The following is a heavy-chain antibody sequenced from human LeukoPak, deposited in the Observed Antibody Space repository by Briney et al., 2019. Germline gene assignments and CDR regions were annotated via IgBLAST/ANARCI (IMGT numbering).Heavy chain of an antibody. CDR3: ARTDGYNYWWYFDL. CDR2: INHSGST. V-gene: IGHV4-34*01. D-gene: IGHD5-24*01. CDR1: GGSFCGYY. Sequence: SETLSLTRAVYGGSFCGYYWSWIRQPPGKGLEWIGEINHSGSTNYNPSLKSRVTISVDTSKNQFSLKLSSVTAADTAVYYCARTDGYNYWWYFDLWGRGTLVTDSS. J-gene: IGHJ2*01.